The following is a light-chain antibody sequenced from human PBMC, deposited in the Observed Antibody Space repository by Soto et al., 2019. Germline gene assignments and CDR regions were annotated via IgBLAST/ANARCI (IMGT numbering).Light chain of an antibody. CDR3: QQYNDWPPLT. CDR1: QSVGAR. V-gene: IGKV3-15*01. Sequence: EVVMTQSPTTLSVSPGEIATLSCRASQSVGARLAWYQQTPGQAPRLLMYTTSIRASGVPARFSGSGSGTDFTLTISSLQSEAFAVYYCQQYNDWPPLTFGGGTTVAIK. J-gene: IGKJ4*01. CDR2: TTS.